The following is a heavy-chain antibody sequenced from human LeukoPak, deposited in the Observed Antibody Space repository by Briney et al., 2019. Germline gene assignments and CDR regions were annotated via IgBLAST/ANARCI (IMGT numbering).Heavy chain of an antibody. CDR3: ARAYYYDSSGFMYYFDY. CDR1: GVSFSGYY. D-gene: IGHD3-22*01. V-gene: IGHV4-34*01. Sequence: SETLSLTCAVYGVSFSGYYWSWIRQPPGKGLEWIGEINHSGSTNYNPSLKSRVTISVDTSKNQFSLKLSSVTAADTAVYYYARAYYYDSSGFMYYFDYWGQGTLVTVSS. J-gene: IGHJ4*02. CDR2: INHSGST.